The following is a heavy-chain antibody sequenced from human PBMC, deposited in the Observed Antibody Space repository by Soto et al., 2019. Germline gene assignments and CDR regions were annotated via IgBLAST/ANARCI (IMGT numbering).Heavy chain of an antibody. CDR3: AKDRLPTVTPYYFDY. J-gene: IGHJ4*02. CDR2: ISGSGGST. D-gene: IGHD4-17*01. V-gene: IGHV3-23*01. Sequence: GGSLRLSCAASGFTFSSYAMSWVRQAPGKGLEWVSAISGSGGSTYYADSVKGRFTISRDNSKNTLYLQMNSLRAEDTAVYYCAKDRLPTVTPYYFDYWGQGTRGTVSS. CDR1: GFTFSSYA.